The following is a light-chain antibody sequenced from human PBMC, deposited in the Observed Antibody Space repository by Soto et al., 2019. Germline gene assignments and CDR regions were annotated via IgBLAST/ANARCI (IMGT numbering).Light chain of an antibody. CDR2: GAS. V-gene: IGKV3-20*01. CDR1: QSFSSTY. J-gene: IGKJ1*01. Sequence: EIVLTQSPGTLSLSPGERATLSCRASQSFSSTYLAWYQQKPGQAPRFLIYGASSRATGIPDRFSGSGSGTEFTLTISRLQSEDFAVYYCQQYNKWPETFGQGTKVDIK. CDR3: QQYNKWPET.